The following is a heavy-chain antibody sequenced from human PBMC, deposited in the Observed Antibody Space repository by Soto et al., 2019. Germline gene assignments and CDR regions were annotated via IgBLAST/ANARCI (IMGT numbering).Heavy chain of an antibody. V-gene: IGHV1-18*01. CDR1: GYTFTSYG. CDR2: ISANNGNT. D-gene: IGHD3-22*01. CDR3: ARDLQFYSDSSGYRDVFDI. Sequence: ASVKVSCKASGYTFTSYGISWVRQAPGQGLEWMGWISANNGNTYYAQKYQGRVTMNTDTPTRTIYMELRSLRSDDTAVYYCARDLQFYSDSSGYRDVFDIWGQGTMVTVS. J-gene: IGHJ3*02.